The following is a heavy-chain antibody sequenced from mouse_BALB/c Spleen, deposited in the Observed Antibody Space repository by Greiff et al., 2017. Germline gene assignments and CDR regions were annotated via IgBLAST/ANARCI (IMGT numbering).Heavy chain of an antibody. V-gene: IGHV2-9*02. CDR2: IWAGGST. Sequence: VKLVESGPGLVAPSQSLSITCTVSGFSLTSYGVHWVRQPPGKGLEWLGVIWAGGSTNYNSALMSRLSISKDNSKSQVFLKMNSLQTDDTAMYYCARDLKKVRQEDWYFDVWGAGTTVTVSS. D-gene: IGHD2-14*01. J-gene: IGHJ1*01. CDR1: GFSLTSYG. CDR3: ARDLKKVRQEDWYFDV.